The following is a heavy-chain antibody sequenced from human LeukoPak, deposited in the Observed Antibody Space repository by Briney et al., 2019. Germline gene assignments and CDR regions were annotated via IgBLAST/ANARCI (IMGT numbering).Heavy chain of an antibody. CDR2: ISWNSSSV. J-gene: IGHJ4*02. D-gene: IGHD5-12*01. V-gene: IGHV3-9*01. CDR1: GFTFYDYA. CDR3: AKDIKYSGYDSYFDY. Sequence: PGRSLRLSCAASGFTFYDYAMPWVRQAPGKGLEWVSGISWNSSSVGYAVSVKGRFAISRDNAKNCLYLKMNSLGAEDTALYYCAKDIKYSGYDSYFDYWGEGTLVTVSS.